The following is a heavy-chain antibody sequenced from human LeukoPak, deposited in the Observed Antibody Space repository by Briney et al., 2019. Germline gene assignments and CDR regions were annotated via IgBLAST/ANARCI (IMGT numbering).Heavy chain of an antibody. CDR2: IYHSGST. CDR3: ARAGTLYYYDSSGYYPF. CDR1: GYSISSGYY. D-gene: IGHD3-22*01. J-gene: IGHJ4*02. V-gene: IGHV4-38-2*01. Sequence: SETLSLTCAVSGYSISSGYYWGWIRQPPGKGLEWIGSIYHSGSTYYNPSLKSRVTISVDTSKNQFSLKLSSVTAADTAVYYCARAGTLYYYDSSGYYPFWGQGTLVTVSS.